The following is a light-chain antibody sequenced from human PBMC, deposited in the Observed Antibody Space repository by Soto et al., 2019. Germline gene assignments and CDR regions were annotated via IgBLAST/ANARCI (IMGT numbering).Light chain of an antibody. V-gene: IGLV2-14*01. CDR1: SSDVGGYTY. CDR3: SSYTSSTTYV. J-gene: IGLJ1*01. Sequence: ALTQPASVSGSPGQSITISCTGTSSDVGGYTYVSWYQQHPGKAPKLMIYDVSNRPSGVSNRFSGSQSGNTASLTISGLQAEDEADYYCSSYTSSTTYVFGSGTKVTVL. CDR2: DVS.